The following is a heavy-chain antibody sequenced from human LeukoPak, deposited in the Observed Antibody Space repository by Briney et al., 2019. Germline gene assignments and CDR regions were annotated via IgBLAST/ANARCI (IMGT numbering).Heavy chain of an antibody. CDR1: GASISSYY. J-gene: IGHJ4*02. Sequence: PSETLSLTCTVSGASISSYYWTWIRQPPGKGLECIGYIYYSGNTNYNPSLKSRVTISVDMSKNQFSLKLSSVTAADTAVYYCARGRLVGVVDYWGQGTLVTVSS. CDR3: ARGRLVGVVDY. D-gene: IGHD3-9*01. CDR2: IYYSGNT. V-gene: IGHV4-59*12.